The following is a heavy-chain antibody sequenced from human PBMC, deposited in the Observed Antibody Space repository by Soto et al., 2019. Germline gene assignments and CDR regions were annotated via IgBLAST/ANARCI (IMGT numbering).Heavy chain of an antibody. V-gene: IGHV3-30-3*01. J-gene: IGHJ6*02. CDR1: GFTFSSYA. CDR3: ARAAAAALTYGMDV. D-gene: IGHD6-13*01. Sequence: AGSLRLSCAASGFTFSSYAMHWVRQAPGKGLEWVAVISYDGSNKYYADSVKGRFTISRDNSKNTLYLQMNSLRAEDTAVYYCARAAAAALTYGMDVWGQGTTVTVSS. CDR2: ISYDGSNK.